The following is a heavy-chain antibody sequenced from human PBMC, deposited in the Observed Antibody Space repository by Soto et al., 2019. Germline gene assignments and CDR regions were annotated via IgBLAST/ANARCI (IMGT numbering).Heavy chain of an antibody. CDR2: INHSGST. CDR1: GGSFSGYY. Sequence: SETLSLTCAVYGGSFSGYYWSWIRQPPGKGLEWIGEINHSGSTNYNPSLKSRVTISVDTSKNQFSLKLSSVTAADTAVYYCARGGGAVAGTFRDYYYYMDVWGKGTTVTVSS. CDR3: ARGGGAVAGTFRDYYYYMDV. V-gene: IGHV4-34*01. J-gene: IGHJ6*03. D-gene: IGHD6-19*01.